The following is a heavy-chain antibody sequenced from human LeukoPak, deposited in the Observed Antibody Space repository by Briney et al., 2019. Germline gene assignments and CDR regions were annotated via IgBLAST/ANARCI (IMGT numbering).Heavy chain of an antibody. CDR3: ARGDYGDYVN. D-gene: IGHD4-17*01. J-gene: IGHJ4*02. CDR1: GGSVSSGSYY. Sequence: SETLSLTCTVSGGSVSSGSYYWSWIRQPPGTGLEWIGYIYYSGRTNYNPSLKSRVTISVDTSKNQFSLKLDSVTAADTAVYYCARGDYGDYVNWGQGTLVTVSS. V-gene: IGHV4-61*01. CDR2: IYYSGRT.